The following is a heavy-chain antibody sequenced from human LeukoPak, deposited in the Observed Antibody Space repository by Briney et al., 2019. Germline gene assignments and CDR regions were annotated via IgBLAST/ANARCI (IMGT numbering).Heavy chain of an antibody. J-gene: IGHJ4*02. CDR2: INHSGST. D-gene: IGHD3-3*01. CDR1: GGSFSGYY. Sequence: PSETLSLTCAVYGGSFSGYYWSWIRQPPGKGLEWIGEINHSGSTNYNPSLKSRVTISVDTSKNQFSLKLSSVTGADTAVYYCARLRRGVVSWQTQNFDYWGQGTLVTVSS. V-gene: IGHV4-34*01. CDR3: ARLRRGVVSWQTQNFDY.